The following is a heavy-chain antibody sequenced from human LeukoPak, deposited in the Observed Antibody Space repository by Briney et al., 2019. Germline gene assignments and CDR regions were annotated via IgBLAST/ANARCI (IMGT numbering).Heavy chain of an antibody. D-gene: IGHD2-21*02. CDR1: GYTLTELS. CDR3: ATAGPPVVVTAFFDY. CDR2: FDPEDGET. J-gene: IGHJ4*02. Sequence: ASVKVSCKVSGYTLTELSMHWVRQAPGKGLEWMGGFDPEDGETIYAQKFQGRVTMTEDTSTDTAYMELSSLRSEDTAVYCCATAGPPVVVTAFFDYWGQGTLVTVSS. V-gene: IGHV1-24*01.